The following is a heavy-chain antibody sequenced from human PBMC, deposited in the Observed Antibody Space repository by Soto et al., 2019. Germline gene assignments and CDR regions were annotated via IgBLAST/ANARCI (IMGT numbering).Heavy chain of an antibody. CDR1: GFSFSSYT. Sequence: GGSLRLSCAASGFSFSSYTMNWVRQAPGKGLEWVSYISSSSSTIYYADSVKGRFTISRDNAKNSLYLQMNSLRDEDTAVYYCARAYAYYDSSGYYPGYWGQGTLVTVSS. CDR3: ARAYAYYDSSGYYPGY. V-gene: IGHV3-48*02. D-gene: IGHD3-22*01. J-gene: IGHJ4*02. CDR2: ISSSSSTI.